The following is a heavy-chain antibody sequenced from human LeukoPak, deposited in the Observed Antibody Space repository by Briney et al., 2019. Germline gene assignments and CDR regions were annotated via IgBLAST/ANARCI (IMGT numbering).Heavy chain of an antibody. CDR2: ISSSSRYT. CDR3: ARELRDAFDI. Sequence: GGSLRLSCAASGFTFSDYYMSWIRQAPGKGLEWVSYISSSSRYTNYADSVKGRFTVSRDNAKKSPYLQMNSLRAEDTAVYYCARELRDAFDIWGQGTMVTVSS. J-gene: IGHJ3*02. CDR1: GFTFSDYY. V-gene: IGHV3-11*05.